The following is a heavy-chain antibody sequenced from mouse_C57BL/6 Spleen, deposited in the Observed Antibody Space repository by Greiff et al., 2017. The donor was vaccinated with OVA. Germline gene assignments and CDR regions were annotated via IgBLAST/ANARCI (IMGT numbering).Heavy chain of an antibody. Sequence: EVQLKESGPELVKPGDSVKISCKASGYSFTGYFMNWVMQSHGKSLEWIGRINPYNGDTFYNQKFKGKATLTVDKSSSTAHMELRSLTSEDSAVYYCARAGGYYFDYWGQGTTLTVSS. CDR2: INPYNGDT. CDR1: GYSFTGYF. J-gene: IGHJ2*01. CDR3: ARAGGYYFDY. V-gene: IGHV1-20*01.